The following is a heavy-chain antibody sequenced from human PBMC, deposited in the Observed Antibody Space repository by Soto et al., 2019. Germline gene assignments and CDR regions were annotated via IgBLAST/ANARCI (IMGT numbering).Heavy chain of an antibody. CDR2: ISYDGSNK. Sequence: QVQLVESGGGVVQPGRSLRLSCAASGFTFSSYAMHWVRQAPGKGLEWVAVISYDGSNKYYADSVKGRFTISRDNSKNTLYLQMNSLRAEDTAVYYCAREGSTSIAAYYFDYWGQGTLVTVAS. J-gene: IGHJ4*02. D-gene: IGHD6-25*01. V-gene: IGHV3-30-3*01. CDR1: GFTFSSYA. CDR3: AREGSTSIAAYYFDY.